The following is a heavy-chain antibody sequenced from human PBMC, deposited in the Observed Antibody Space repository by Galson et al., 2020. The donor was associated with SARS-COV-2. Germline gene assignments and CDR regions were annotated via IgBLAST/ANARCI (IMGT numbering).Heavy chain of an antibody. V-gene: IGHV1-8*01. CDR1: GYTFTSYD. CDR2: MNPNSGNT. J-gene: IGHJ4*02. CDR3: SRYPAGMSSDY. Sequence: ASVKVSCKASGYTFTSYDINWVRQANGQGLEWMGWMNPNSGNTVYAQKFQGRVSMTRDTSISTAYLELSSLRSEDTAMYYCSRYPAGMSSDYWGQGTLVSVSA. D-gene: IGHD6-13*01.